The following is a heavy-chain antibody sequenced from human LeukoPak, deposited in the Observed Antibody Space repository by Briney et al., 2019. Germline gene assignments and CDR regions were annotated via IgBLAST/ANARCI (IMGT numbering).Heavy chain of an antibody. J-gene: IGHJ4*02. V-gene: IGHV3-21*01. CDR3: AKEMGYCSGGSCYSQGFDY. CDR2: ISSSSSYI. CDR1: GFTFSSYS. D-gene: IGHD2-15*01. Sequence: GGSLRLSCAASGFTFSSYSMNWVRQAPGKGLEWVSSISSSSSYIYYADSVKGRFTISRDNAKNSLYLQMNSLRAEDTAVYYCAKEMGYCSGGSCYSQGFDYWGQGTLVTVSS.